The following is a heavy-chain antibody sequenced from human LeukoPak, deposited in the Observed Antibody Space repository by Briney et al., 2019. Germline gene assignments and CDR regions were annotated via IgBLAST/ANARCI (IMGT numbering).Heavy chain of an antibody. D-gene: IGHD6-19*01. CDR1: AFTFSGYS. Sequence: GGSLRLSCAASAFTFSGYSMTWVRQAPGKGLEWVSSISSSGTYIYYADSVKGRFTISRDNAKNSLYLQMNSLGAEDTAVYYCARIAVADNLFDYWGQGTLVTVSS. J-gene: IGHJ4*02. CDR3: ARIAVADNLFDY. V-gene: IGHV3-21*01. CDR2: ISSSGTYI.